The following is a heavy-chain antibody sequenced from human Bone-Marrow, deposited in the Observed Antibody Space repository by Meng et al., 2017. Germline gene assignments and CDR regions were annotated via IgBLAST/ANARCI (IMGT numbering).Heavy chain of an antibody. D-gene: IGHD3-10*01. V-gene: IGHV1-2*06. CDR3: ARGAKTIWFGELFWGIDY. CDR1: GYTFTGYY. J-gene: IGHJ4*02. Sequence: ASVKVSRKASGYTFTGYYMHWVRQAPGQGLEWMGRINPNSGGTNYAQKFQGRVTMTRDTSISTAYMELSRLRSDDTAVYYCARGAKTIWFGELFWGIDYWGQGTLVTVSS. CDR2: INPNSGGT.